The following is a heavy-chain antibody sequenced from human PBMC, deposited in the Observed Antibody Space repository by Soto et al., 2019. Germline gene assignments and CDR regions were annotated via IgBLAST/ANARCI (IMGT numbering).Heavy chain of an antibody. V-gene: IGHV3-20*04. CDR1: GFTFDDYG. CDR3: ARLSCSGGNCYSGFYSSGWYCDY. D-gene: IGHD2-15*01. CDR2: INWNGGST. Sequence: GGSLRLSCAASGFTFDDYGMSWVRQAPGKGLEWVSGINWNGGSTDYADSVKGRFTISRDNTKNSLYLQVNSLRVEDTALYYCARLSCSGGNCYSGFYSSGWYCDYWGQGALVTVSS. J-gene: IGHJ4*02.